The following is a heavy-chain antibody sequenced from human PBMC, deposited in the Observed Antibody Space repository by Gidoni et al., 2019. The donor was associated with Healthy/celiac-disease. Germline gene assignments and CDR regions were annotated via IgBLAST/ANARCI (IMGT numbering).Heavy chain of an antibody. CDR1: GFTVSSYA. D-gene: IGHD3-10*01. J-gene: IGHJ4*02. Sequence: EVQLLESGGDLVQPGGSLRLSCAASGFTVSSYAMSWVRQAPGKGLEWGSAISGSGGSTYYADSVKGRFTISRDNSKNTLYLQMNSLRAEDTAVYYCAKDHTLWFGELFDYWGQGTLGTVSS. CDR3: AKDHTLWFGELFDY. CDR2: ISGSGGST. V-gene: IGHV3-23*01.